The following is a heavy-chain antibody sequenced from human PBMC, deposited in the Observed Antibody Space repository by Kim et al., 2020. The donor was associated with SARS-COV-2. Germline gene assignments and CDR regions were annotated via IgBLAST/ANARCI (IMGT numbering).Heavy chain of an antibody. J-gene: IGHJ4*02. D-gene: IGHD1-26*01. CDR1: GYTFTGYY. Sequence: ASVKVSCKASGYTFTGYYLHWVRQAPGQGLEWMGRINPNSGGTNYAQQVQGRVTMTRDTSISTAYMELSSLRSDDTAMYYCARVPIVGTTGDFDYWGQGTLVTVSS. CDR2: INPNSGGT. CDR3: ARVPIVGTTGDFDY. V-gene: IGHV1-2*06.